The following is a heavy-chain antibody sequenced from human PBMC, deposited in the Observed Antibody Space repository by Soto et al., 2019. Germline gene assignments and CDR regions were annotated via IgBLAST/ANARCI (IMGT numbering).Heavy chain of an antibody. J-gene: IGHJ1*01. Sequence: LRLSCAASGFTFDDYAMHWVRQVPGKGLEWVSGINWNSGSIGYGDSVKGRFAISRDNAKNSLHLQMNSLSAEDTAFYYCVKDESINWYSGHFRHWGQGTRVTVSS. CDR3: VKDESINWYSGHFRH. V-gene: IGHV3-9*01. CDR1: GFTFDDYA. CDR2: INWNSGSI. D-gene: IGHD6-13*01.